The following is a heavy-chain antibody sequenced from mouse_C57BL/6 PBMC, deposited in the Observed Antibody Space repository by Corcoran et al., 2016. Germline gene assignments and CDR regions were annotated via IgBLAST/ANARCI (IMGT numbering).Heavy chain of an antibody. CDR1: GYTFTDYY. D-gene: IGHD1-1*01. V-gene: IGHV1-84*01. CDR3: ARFRYYGSSYPYAMDY. CDR2: IYPGSGNT. J-gene: IGHJ4*01. Sequence: QIQLQQSGPELVKPGASVKISCKASGYTFTDYYINWVKQRPGQGLEWIGWIYPGSGNTKYNEKFKGKATLTVDTSSSTAYMQLSSLTSEDSAVYFCARFRYYGSSYPYAMDYWGQGTSVTVSS.